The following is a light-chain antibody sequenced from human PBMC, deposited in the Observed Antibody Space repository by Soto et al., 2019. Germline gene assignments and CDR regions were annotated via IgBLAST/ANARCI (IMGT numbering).Light chain of an antibody. V-gene: IGKV3-20*01. J-gene: IGKJ1*01. CDR2: GAS. Sequence: EIVLTQSPGTLSLSPGERATLSCRASQTVSSYYLAWYQQKPGQAPRLLIFGASIRATGLPDRISGSGSGTDFTLTISRLEPEDFAVYYCQQYGSSLWTFGQGTKVDIK. CDR1: QTVSSYY. CDR3: QQYGSSLWT.